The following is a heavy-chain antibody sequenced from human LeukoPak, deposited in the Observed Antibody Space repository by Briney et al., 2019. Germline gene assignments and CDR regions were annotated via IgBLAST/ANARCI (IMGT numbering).Heavy chain of an antibody. Sequence: ASVKVSCKVSGYTLTELSMHWVRQAPGKGLEWMGGFDPEDGETIYAQKFQGRVTMTEDTTTDTAYMELNSLRSDDTAVYYCATDPGETVPAAKGPRGDYCYGMDVWGQGTTVTVSS. J-gene: IGHJ6*02. CDR2: FDPEDGET. CDR3: ATDPGETVPAAKGPRGDYCYGMDV. D-gene: IGHD2-2*01. CDR1: GYTLTELS. V-gene: IGHV1-24*01.